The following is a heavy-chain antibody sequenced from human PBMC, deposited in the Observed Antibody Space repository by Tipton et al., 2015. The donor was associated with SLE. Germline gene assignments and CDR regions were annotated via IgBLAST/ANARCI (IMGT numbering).Heavy chain of an antibody. CDR2: IKEDGSES. D-gene: IGHD5/OR15-5a*01. J-gene: IGHJ4*02. Sequence: SLRLSCAASGFTFSNFWMTWVRHAPGKGLEWVASIKEDGSESYSVDSVEGRFTISRDNDRNSLHLHMNSLGVEDTAVYYCARVSVFESSKGTYRFFDYWGQGPLVTVSS. CDR1: GFTFSNFW. V-gene: IGHV3-7*01. CDR3: ARVSVFESSKGTYRFFDY.